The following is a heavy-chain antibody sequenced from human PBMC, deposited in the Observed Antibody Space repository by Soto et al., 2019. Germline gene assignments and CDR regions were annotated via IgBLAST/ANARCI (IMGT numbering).Heavy chain of an antibody. CDR1: GYTFTTYG. J-gene: IGHJ4*02. V-gene: IGHV1-3*01. Sequence: ASVKVSCKTSGYTFTTYGISWVRQAPGQRLEWMGWINAGNGNTKYSQKIQGRVTITRDTSASTAYMELSSLRSEDTAVYYCARGPVGDGYVFDYWGQGTLVTVSS. CDR3: ARGPVGDGYVFDY. D-gene: IGHD3-16*01. CDR2: INAGNGNT.